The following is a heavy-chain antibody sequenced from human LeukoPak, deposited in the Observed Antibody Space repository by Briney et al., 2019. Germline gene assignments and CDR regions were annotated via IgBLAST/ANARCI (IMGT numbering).Heavy chain of an antibody. Sequence: PGGSLRLSCAVSGFSVTNNYMAWVRQAPGKGLEWVSFINSGGTTNYADSVKGRFTISRDYSKNTLYLQMNSLRAEDTAVYYCARVFWEKDGFIGAFDIWGQGTMVTVSS. D-gene: IGHD3-3*01. CDR2: INSGGTT. V-gene: IGHV3-66*01. J-gene: IGHJ3*02. CDR3: ARVFWEKDGFIGAFDI. CDR1: GFSVTNNY.